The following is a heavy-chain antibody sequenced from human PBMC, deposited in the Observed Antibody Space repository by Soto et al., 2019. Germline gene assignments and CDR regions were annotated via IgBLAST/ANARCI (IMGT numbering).Heavy chain of an antibody. V-gene: IGHV3-66*01. D-gene: IGHD1-26*01. J-gene: IGHJ4*02. CDR3: ARETPPGSYWAFDY. CDR1: GFTVSSNY. Sequence: PGGSLRLSCAASGFTVSSNYMSWVRQAPGKGLEWVSVIYSGGSTYYADSVKGRFTISRDNSKNTLYLQMNSLRAEDTAVYYCARETPPGSYWAFDYWGQGTLVTVSS. CDR2: IYSGGST.